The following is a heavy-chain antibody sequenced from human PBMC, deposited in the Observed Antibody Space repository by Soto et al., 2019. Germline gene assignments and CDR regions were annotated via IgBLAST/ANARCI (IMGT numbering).Heavy chain of an antibody. D-gene: IGHD6-13*01. CDR1: GFTFSSYA. J-gene: IGHJ4*02. V-gene: IGHV3-23*01. Sequence: PGGSLRLSCAASGFTFSSYAMSWVRQAPGKGLEWVSAISGSGGSTYYADSVKGRFTISRDNSKNTLYLQMNSLRAEDTAVYYCAKLPMPSIAAASLLDYWGQGTLVTVSS. CDR2: ISGSGGST. CDR3: AKLPMPSIAAASLLDY.